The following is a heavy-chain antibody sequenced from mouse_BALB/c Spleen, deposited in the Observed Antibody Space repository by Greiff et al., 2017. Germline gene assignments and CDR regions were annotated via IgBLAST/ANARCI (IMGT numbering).Heavy chain of an antibody. CDR1: GFSLTSYG. V-gene: IGHV2-9*02. CDR3: ASPHDHDGFAY. D-gene: IGHD2-12*01. J-gene: IGHJ3*01. CDR2: IWAGGST. Sequence: VKLVESGPGLVAPSQSLSITCTVSGFSLTSYGVHWVRQPPGKGLEWLGVIWAGGSTNYNSALMSRLSISKDNSKSQVFLKMNSLQTDDTAMYYCASPHDHDGFAYWGQGTLVTVSA.